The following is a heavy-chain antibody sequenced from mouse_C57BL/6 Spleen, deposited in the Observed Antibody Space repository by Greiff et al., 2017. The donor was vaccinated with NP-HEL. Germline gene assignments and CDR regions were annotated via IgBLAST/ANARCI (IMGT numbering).Heavy chain of an antibody. CDR2: IYPGDGDT. CDR1: GYAFSSYW. V-gene: IGHV1-80*01. D-gene: IGHD4-1*01. Sequence: VQRVESGAELVKPGASVKISCKASGYAFSSYWMNWVKQRPGKGLEWIGQIYPGDGDTNYNGKFKGKATLTADKSSSTAYMQLSSLTSEDSAVYFCARHWEYAMDYWGQGTSVTVSS. J-gene: IGHJ4*01. CDR3: ARHWEYAMDY.